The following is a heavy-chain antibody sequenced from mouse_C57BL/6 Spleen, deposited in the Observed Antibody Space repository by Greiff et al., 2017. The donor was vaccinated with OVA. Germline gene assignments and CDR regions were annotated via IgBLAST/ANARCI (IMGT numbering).Heavy chain of an antibody. CDR3: ARTYDGYPWFAY. J-gene: IGHJ3*01. V-gene: IGHV3-1*01. CDR2: ISYSGST. Sequence: VQLKESGPGMVKPSQSLSLTCTVTGYSITSGYDWHWIRHFPGNKLEWMGYISYSGSTNYNPSLKSRISITHDTSKNHFFLKLNSVTTEDTATYYCARTYDGYPWFAYWGQGTLVTVSA. D-gene: IGHD2-3*01. CDR1: GYSITSGYD.